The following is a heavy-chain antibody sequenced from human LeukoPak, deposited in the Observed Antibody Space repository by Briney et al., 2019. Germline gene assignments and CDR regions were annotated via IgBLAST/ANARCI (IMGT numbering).Heavy chain of an antibody. J-gene: IGHJ4*02. D-gene: IGHD3-3*01. Sequence: GGSLRLSCAASRFTFSSYGMHWVRQAPGKGLEWVAFIRYDGSNKYYADSVKGRFTISRDNSKNTLYLQMNSLRAEDTAVYYCASLLAPDFWRDGEYDYWGQGTLVTVSS. CDR2: IRYDGSNK. CDR3: ASLLAPDFWRDGEYDY. CDR1: RFTFSSYG. V-gene: IGHV3-30*02.